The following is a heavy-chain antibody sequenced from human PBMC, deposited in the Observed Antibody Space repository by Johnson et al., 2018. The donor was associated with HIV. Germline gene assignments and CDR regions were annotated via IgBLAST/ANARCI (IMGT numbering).Heavy chain of an antibody. V-gene: IGHV3-30*03. Sequence: VQLVESGGGVVRPGGSLRLSCAASGFTFDDYGMSWVRQAPGKGLEWVAVISYDGSNKYYADSVKGRFTISRDNSKNTLYLQMNSLRAEDTAVYYCARWTPADAFDIWGQGTMVTVSS. D-gene: IGHD3/OR15-3a*01. J-gene: IGHJ3*02. CDR2: ISYDGSNK. CDR1: GFTFDDYG. CDR3: ARWTPADAFDI.